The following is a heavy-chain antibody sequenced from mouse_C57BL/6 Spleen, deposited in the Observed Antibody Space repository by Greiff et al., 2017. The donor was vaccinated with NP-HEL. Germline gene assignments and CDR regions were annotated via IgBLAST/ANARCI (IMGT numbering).Heavy chain of an antibody. V-gene: IGHV3-6*01. D-gene: IGHD2-4*01. CDR3: ATDYVDAMDY. CDR2: ISYDGSN. J-gene: IGHJ4*01. CDR1: GYSITSGYY. Sequence: EVQLVESGPGLVKPSQSLSLTCSVTGYSITSGYYWNWIRQFPGNKLEWMGYISYDGSNNYNPSLKNRISITRDTSKNQFFLKLNSVTTEDTATYYCATDYVDAMDYWGQGTSVTVSS.